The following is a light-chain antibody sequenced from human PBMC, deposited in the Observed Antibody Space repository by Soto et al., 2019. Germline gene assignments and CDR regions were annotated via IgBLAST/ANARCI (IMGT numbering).Light chain of an antibody. CDR2: GNS. CDR1: SSNIGAGYD. V-gene: IGLV1-40*01. J-gene: IGLJ1*01. Sequence: QLVLTQPPSVSGAPGQRVTISCTGSSSNIGAGYDVHWYQQLPGTAPKLFIYGNSNRPSGVPDRFSGSKSGTSASLAITGLQAEDEADYYCQSYDSSLSVLYVFGTGTKVTVL. CDR3: QSYDSSLSVLYV.